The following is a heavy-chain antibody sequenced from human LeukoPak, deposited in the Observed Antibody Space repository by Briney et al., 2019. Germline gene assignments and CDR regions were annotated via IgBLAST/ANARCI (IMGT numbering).Heavy chain of an antibody. D-gene: IGHD1-26*01. J-gene: IGHJ6*02. V-gene: IGHV3-9*01. CDR3: AKDMGDSDHYGSDV. CDR1: GFTFDDYA. CDR2: ISWHSVTT. Sequence: GGSLRLSCVASGFTFDDYAMHWVRQAPGKGLEWVSGISWHSVTTTYVDSVKGRFTISRDNAKNSLHLQMNSLRAEDTALYYCAKDMGDSDHYGSDVWGQGTTVTVSS.